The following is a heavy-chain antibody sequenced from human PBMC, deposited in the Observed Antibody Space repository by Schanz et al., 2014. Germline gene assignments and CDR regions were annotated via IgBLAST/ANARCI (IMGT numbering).Heavy chain of an antibody. CDR3: ARDGYSVVVISPTESFDI. D-gene: IGHD2-21*01. J-gene: IGHJ3*02. CDR1: GFIFRSFG. CDR2: ISWNSGTI. V-gene: IGHV3-48*04. Sequence: GQLVESGGGVVQPGKSLRLSCATSGFIFRSFGIHWVRQAPGKGLEWVSVISWNSGTIGYADSVKGRFTISRDNAKNSLYLQMNSLRSEDTAVYYCARDGYSVVVISPTESFDIWGQGTMVTVSP.